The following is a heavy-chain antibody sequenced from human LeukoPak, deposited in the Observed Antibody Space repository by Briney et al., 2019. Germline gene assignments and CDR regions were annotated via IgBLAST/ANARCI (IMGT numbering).Heavy chain of an antibody. CDR2: INPNSGGT. CDR3: ASRVPNCSGGSCYMDV. J-gene: IGHJ6*03. D-gene: IGHD2-15*01. CDR1: GYTFTGYY. Sequence: ASVKVSCKASGYTFTGYYMHWVRQAPGQGLERMGWINPNSGGTNYAQKFQGRVTMTRDTSISTAYMELSRLRSDDTAVYYCASRVPNCSGGSCYMDVWGKGTTVTVSS. V-gene: IGHV1-2*02.